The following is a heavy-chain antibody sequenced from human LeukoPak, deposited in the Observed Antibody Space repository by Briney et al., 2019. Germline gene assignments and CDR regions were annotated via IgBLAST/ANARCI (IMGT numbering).Heavy chain of an antibody. CDR1: GGSISSYY. J-gene: IGHJ6*03. CDR2: IYYSGST. CDR3: AREPRGMAPYRWEYYYYMDV. D-gene: IGHD2-8*02. Sequence: SETLSLTCTVSGGSISSYYWSWIRQPPGKGLEWIGYIYYSGSTNYNPSLKSRVTISVDTSKNQFSLKLSSVTAADTAVYYCAREPRGMAPYRWEYYYYMDVWGKGTTVTVSS. V-gene: IGHV4-59*01.